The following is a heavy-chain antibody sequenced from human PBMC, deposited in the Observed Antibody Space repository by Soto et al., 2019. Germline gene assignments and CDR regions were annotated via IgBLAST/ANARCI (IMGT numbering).Heavy chain of an antibody. CDR3: ARDKRYCSGGSCYLYYYGMDV. CDR2: IYSGGST. V-gene: IGHV3-53*01. Sequence: EVQLVESGGGLIQPGGSLRLSCAASGFTVSSNYMSWVRQAPGKGLEWVSVIYSGGSTYYADSVKGRFTISRDNSKNTLYLQMSSLRAEDTAVYYCARDKRYCSGGSCYLYYYGMDVWGQGTTVTVSS. CDR1: GFTVSSNY. J-gene: IGHJ6*02. D-gene: IGHD2-15*01.